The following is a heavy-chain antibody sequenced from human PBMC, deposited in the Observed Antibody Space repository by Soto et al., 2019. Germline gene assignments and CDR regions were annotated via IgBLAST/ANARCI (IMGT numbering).Heavy chain of an antibody. D-gene: IGHD1-1*01. CDR3: ARRYGGNLDY. Sequence: QVQLQESGPGLVKPSETLSLTCTVSGGSISSYYWSWIRQPPGKGLEWIGYIYYSGSTNYNPSLKSRVTISVDASQHQFSLKLSSATAADTAVYYCARRYGGNLDYWGQGTLVTVSS. CDR1: GGSISSYY. J-gene: IGHJ4*02. CDR2: IYYSGST. V-gene: IGHV4-59*08.